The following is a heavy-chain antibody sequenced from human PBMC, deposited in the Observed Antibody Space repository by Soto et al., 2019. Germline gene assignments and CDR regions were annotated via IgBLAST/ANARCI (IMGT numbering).Heavy chain of an antibody. J-gene: IGHJ3*01. CDR2: IKQDGSEK. Sequence: EVQLLESGGGLVQPGGSLRLSCVGSGFTSSSYWMTWVRQAPGKGLEWVASIKQDGSEKFYADSVKGRFTISRDNANNSLRLQTTKSRVEEPAVYYCARGVQGGPRDALDLWGQGTTVT. D-gene: IGHD3-16*01. CDR1: GFTSSSYW. CDR3: ARGVQGGPRDALDL. V-gene: IGHV3-7*03.